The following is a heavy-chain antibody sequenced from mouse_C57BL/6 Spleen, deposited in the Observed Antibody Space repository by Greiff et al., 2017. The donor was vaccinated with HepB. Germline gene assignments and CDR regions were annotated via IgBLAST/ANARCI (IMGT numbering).Heavy chain of an antibody. D-gene: IGHD1-1*01. CDR1: GFTFSSYG. Sequence: EVQLVESGGDLVKPGGSLKLSCAASGFTFSSYGMSWVRQTPDKRLEWVATISSGGSYTYYPDSVKGRFTISIDNAKNTLYLQMSSLKSEDTAMYYCARQGITTVVATSWYFDVWGTGTTVTVSS. CDR2: ISSGGSYT. V-gene: IGHV5-6*01. CDR3: ARQGITTVVATSWYFDV. J-gene: IGHJ1*03.